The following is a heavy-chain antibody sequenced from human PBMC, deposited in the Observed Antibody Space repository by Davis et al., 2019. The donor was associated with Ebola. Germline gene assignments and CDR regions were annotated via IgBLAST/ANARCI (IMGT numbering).Heavy chain of an antibody. V-gene: IGHV3-21*01. Sequence: GESLKISCAASGFSFSSYTMSWVRQAPGKGLEWVSSISSSSSYIYYADSVKGRFTISRDNAKNSLYLQMNSLRAEDTAVYYCARDLSGEMATITFYWYFDLWGRGTLVTVSS. CDR3: ARDLSGEMATITFYWYFDL. J-gene: IGHJ2*01. D-gene: IGHD5-24*01. CDR1: GFSFSSYT. CDR2: ISSSSSYI.